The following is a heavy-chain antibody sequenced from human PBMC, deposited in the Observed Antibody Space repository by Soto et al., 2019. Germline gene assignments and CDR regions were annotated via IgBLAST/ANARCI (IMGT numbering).Heavy chain of an antibody. J-gene: IGHJ6*02. CDR3: ARDRRRVRYYYDSSGSRGYGMDV. V-gene: IGHV3-21*01. CDR2: ISSSSSYI. Sequence: GSLRLSCAASGFTFSSYSMNWVRQAPGKGLEWASSISSSSSYIYYADSVKGRFTISRDNAKDSLYLQMNSLRAEDTAVYYCARDRRRVRYYYDSSGSRGYGMDVWGQGTTVTVSS. D-gene: IGHD3-22*01. CDR1: GFTFSSYS.